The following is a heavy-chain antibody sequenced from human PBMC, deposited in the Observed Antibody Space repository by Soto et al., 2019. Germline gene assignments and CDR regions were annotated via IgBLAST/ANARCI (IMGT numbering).Heavy chain of an antibody. J-gene: IGHJ4*02. D-gene: IGHD5-12*01. CDR3: AKGYSGYEVDY. Sequence: GGSLSHSCAASGFPFSSYAMSWVRQAPGKGLEWVSAISGSGGSTYYADSVKGRFTISRDNSKNTLYLQMNSLRAEDTAVYYCAKGYSGYEVDYWGQGTLVTAPQ. V-gene: IGHV3-23*01. CDR2: ISGSGGST. CDR1: GFPFSSYA.